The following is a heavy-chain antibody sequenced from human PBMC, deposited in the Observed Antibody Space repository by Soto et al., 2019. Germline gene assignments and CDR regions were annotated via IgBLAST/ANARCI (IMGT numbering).Heavy chain of an antibody. CDR2: MSYTGNT. Sequence: PSETLSLTCTVSGGSISCYFWNWIRQPPGKGLEWIGYMSYTGNTNYNPSLTSRVSISVDTSKNQFSLNLNSVTAADTAVYYCARADTTIVPLAQRGQGTLVTVSS. J-gene: IGHJ4*02. D-gene: IGHD3-10*01. CDR1: GGSISCYF. CDR3: ARADTTIVPLAQ. V-gene: IGHV4-59*01.